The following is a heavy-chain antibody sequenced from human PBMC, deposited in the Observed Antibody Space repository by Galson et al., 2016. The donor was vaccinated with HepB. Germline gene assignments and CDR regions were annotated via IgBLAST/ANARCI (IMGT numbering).Heavy chain of an antibody. CDR3: AKYSATEASFED. CDR1: GFTFSTYG. D-gene: IGHD5-12*01. CDR2: IRQDGVEK. V-gene: IGHV3-7*03. Sequence: SLRLSCAASGFTFSTYGMHWVRQAPGKGLEWVANIRQDGVEKDYVDSVEGRFTISRDNAKNSQYLQMNSLRVEDTAVYFCAKYSATEASFEDWGQGTLVTVSS. J-gene: IGHJ4*02.